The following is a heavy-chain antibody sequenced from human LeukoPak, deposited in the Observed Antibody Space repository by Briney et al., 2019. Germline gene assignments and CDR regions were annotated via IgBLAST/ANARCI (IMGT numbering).Heavy chain of an antibody. CDR2: INHSGNT. Sequence: PSETLSLTCAVYGGSFSGYFWSWIRQPPGRGLEWIREINHSGNTDYNPSLKSRVAISVDTSKNQFSLKLSSVTAADTAVYYCARLPGCSGGSCYRAFDMWGQGTMVTVSS. V-gene: IGHV4-34*01. J-gene: IGHJ3*02. CDR1: GGSFSGYF. D-gene: IGHD2-15*01. CDR3: ARLPGCSGGSCYRAFDM.